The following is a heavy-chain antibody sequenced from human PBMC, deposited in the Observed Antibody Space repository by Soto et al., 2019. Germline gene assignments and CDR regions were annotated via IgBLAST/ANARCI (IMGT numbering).Heavy chain of an antibody. CDR3: ARLATRYYFDY. V-gene: IGHV4-59*01. D-gene: IGHD1-1*01. Sequence: SETLSLTCTVSGGSISSYYWSWIRQPPGKGLEWIGYIYYSGSTNYNPSLKSRVTISVDTSKNQFSLKMSSVTAADTAVYYCARLATRYYFDYWAQGTLVPVSS. J-gene: IGHJ4*02. CDR2: IYYSGST. CDR1: GGSISSYY.